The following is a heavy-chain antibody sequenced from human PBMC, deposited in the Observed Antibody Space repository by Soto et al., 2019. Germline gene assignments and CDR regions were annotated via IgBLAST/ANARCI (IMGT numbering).Heavy chain of an antibody. D-gene: IGHD2-2*01. CDR3: ARHRSSSTGWFGP. CDR1: GDYIISPSYY. CDR2: AYFSGTT. J-gene: IGHJ5*02. Sequence: TSQTHSLTYTVAGDYIISPSYYWGWLRQPPGKGLEWIGSAYFSGTTYYNPSLRSRVTMFIDTSKNRMSLRLTSVTAADTAIYFCARHRSSSTGWFGPWGQGTLVTVSS. V-gene: IGHV4-39*01.